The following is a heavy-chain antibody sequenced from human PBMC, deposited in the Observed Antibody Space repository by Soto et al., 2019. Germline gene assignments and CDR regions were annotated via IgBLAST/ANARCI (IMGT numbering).Heavy chain of an antibody. CDR3: ARVSRRIAAAESWFDP. V-gene: IGHV1-18*01. CDR2: ISACNGNT. Sequence: GASVKVSCKASGYTFTSYGISWVRQAPGQGLEWMGWISACNGNTNYAQKLQGRVTMTTDTSTSTAYMELRSLRSDDTAVYYCARVSRRIAAAESWFDPWGQGTLVTVSS. D-gene: IGHD6-13*01. J-gene: IGHJ5*02. CDR1: GYTFTSYG.